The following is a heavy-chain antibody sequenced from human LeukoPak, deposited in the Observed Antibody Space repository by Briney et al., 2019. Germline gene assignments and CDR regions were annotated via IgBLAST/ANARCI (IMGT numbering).Heavy chain of an antibody. CDR2: INPNSGGT. CDR1: GYTFTGYY. D-gene: IGHD3-22*01. V-gene: IGHV1-2*02. Sequence: ASVNVSCKASGYTFTGYYMHWVRQAPGQGLEWMGWINPNSGGTNYAQKFQGRVTMTRDTSISTAYMELSRLRSDDTAVYYCAREDLYYYDSSGSEYFQHWGQGTLVTVSS. J-gene: IGHJ1*01. CDR3: AREDLYYYDSSGSEYFQH.